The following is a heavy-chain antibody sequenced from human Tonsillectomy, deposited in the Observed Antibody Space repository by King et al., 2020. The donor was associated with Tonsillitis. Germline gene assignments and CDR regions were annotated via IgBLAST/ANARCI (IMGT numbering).Heavy chain of an antibody. V-gene: IGHV4-4*07. CDR2: IYTSGST. D-gene: IGHD1-26*01. CDR1: GGSISSYY. J-gene: IGHJ4*02. CDR3: ARALRSGYSGSYYYFDY. Sequence: VQLQESGPGLVKPSETLSLTCTVSGGSISSYYWSWIRQPAGKGLEWIGRIYTSGSTNYNPSLKSRVSMSVDTSKNQFSLKLSSVTAADTAVYYCARALRSGYSGSYYYFDYWGQGTLVTVSS.